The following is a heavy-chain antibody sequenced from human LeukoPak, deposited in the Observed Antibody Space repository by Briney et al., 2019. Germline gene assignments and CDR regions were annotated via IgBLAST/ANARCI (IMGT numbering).Heavy chain of an antibody. CDR3: ARWYYYDSSGYYRSGYFDY. CDR2: IYYSGST. CDR1: GGSISSYY. D-gene: IGHD3-22*01. V-gene: IGHV4-59*08. Sequence: SETLSLTCTVSGGSISSYYWSWIRQPPGKGLEWIGYIYYSGSTNYNPSLKSRVTISVDTSKNQFSLKPSSVTAADTAVYYCARWYYYDSSGYYRSGYFDYWGQGTLVTVSS. J-gene: IGHJ4*03.